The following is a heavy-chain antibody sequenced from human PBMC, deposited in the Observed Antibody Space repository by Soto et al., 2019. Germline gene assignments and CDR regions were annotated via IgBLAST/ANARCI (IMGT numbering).Heavy chain of an antibody. CDR1: GYSFTSYW. D-gene: IGHD2-2*01. CDR2: IYPGDSDT. V-gene: IGHV5-51*01. Sequence: PGESLKISCKGSGYSFTSYWIGWVRQMPGKGLEWMGIIYPGDSDTRYSPSFQGQVTISADKSISTAYLQWSSLKASDTAMYYCARHRYLARYCSSTSCFELDYWGQGTLVTSPQ. CDR3: ARHRYLARYCSSTSCFELDY. J-gene: IGHJ4*02.